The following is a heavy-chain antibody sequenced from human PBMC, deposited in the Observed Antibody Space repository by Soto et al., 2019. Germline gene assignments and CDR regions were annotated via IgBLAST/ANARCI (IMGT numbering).Heavy chain of an antibody. V-gene: IGHV1-69*04. CDR2: IIPILGIA. CDR3: ARDALGYCSSTSCYRKAYYMDV. Sequence: GASVKVSCKASGGTFSSYTISWVRQAPGQGLEWMGRIIPILGIANYAQKFQGRVTITADKSTSTAYMELSSLRSEDTAVYYCARDALGYCSSTSCYRKAYYMDVWGKGTTVTVSS. D-gene: IGHD2-2*01. CDR1: GGTFSSYT. J-gene: IGHJ6*03.